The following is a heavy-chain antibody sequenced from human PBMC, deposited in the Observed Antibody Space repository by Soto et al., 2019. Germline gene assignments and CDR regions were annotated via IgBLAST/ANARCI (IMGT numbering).Heavy chain of an antibody. V-gene: IGHV3-33*01. Sequence: GGSLRLSCAASGFTFSNYGMHWVRQAPGKGVEWVAVIWYGGNNKYYADSVKGRFTISRDNSNNTLYVQMTSLRAEDTAVYYCARGLHSLFDYWGQGTLVTVSS. CDR2: IWYGGNNK. D-gene: IGHD2-21*01. J-gene: IGHJ4*02. CDR3: ARGLHSLFDY. CDR1: GFTFSNYG.